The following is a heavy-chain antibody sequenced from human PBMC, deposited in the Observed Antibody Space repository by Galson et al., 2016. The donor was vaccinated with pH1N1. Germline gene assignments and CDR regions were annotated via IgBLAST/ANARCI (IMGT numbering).Heavy chain of an antibody. CDR3: VSENSYETANENNSGTAFDI. D-gene: IGHD2-21*02. CDR1: GFTFSDNI. V-gene: IGHV3-30*04. J-gene: IGHJ3*02. Sequence: SLRLSCAASGFTFSDNIMHWVRQAPGKALDWVAFAPFDGREEIYADSVKGRFTISRDDSTNTLYLQMSSLRAEDTAVYYCVSENSYETANENNSGTAFDIWGQGTMVIVSS. CDR2: APFDGREE.